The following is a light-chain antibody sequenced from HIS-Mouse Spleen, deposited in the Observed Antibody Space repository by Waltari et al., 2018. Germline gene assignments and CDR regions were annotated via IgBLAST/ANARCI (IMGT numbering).Light chain of an antibody. V-gene: IGLV2-14*03. Sequence: QSALTQPASVSGSPGQSIPISCTGPSSDVGGYTYVSWYQQHPGKAPKRMIYDVSNRPSGVSNRFSGSKSGNTASLTISGLQAEDEADYYCSSYTSSSTRVFGGGTKLTVL. CDR2: DVS. CDR3: SSYTSSSTRV. CDR1: SSDVGGYTY. J-gene: IGLJ3*02.